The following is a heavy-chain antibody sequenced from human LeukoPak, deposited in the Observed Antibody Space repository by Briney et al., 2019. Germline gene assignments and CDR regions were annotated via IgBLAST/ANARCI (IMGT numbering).Heavy chain of an antibody. CDR1: GHTFTDYY. D-gene: IGHD1-1*01. CDR2: INPNSGT. Sequence: ASVKVSYKASGHTFTDYYMHWVRQAPGQGLEWMGWINPNSGTNYAQKFQGRVTMTRDTSISTAYMELTRLTSDDTAVYYCARNRWMDYWGQGTLVTVSS. V-gene: IGHV1-2*02. CDR3: ARNRWMDY. J-gene: IGHJ4*02.